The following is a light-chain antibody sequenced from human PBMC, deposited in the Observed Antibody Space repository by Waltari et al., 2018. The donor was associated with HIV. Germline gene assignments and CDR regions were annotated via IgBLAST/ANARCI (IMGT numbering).Light chain of an antibody. CDR2: EVS. Sequence: QSALTQPASVSGSPGQSITISCTGTTNDINIYNYVSWYQQHPGKAPNLIVYEVSNRPSGVFNRFAGSKSGSTASLTISGLQPEDEADYYCSSYSSSNILLFGGGTSLTVL. J-gene: IGLJ3*02. CDR3: SSYSSSNILL. CDR1: TNDINIYNY. V-gene: IGLV2-14*01.